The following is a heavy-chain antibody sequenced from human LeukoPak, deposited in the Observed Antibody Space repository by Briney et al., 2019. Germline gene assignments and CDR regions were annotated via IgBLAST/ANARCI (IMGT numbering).Heavy chain of an antibody. D-gene: IGHD4-17*01. V-gene: IGHV3-30*18. J-gene: IGHJ4*02. Sequence: PGGSLRLSCAASGFTFSLFGMHWVRQAPGKGLEWVALISYDGSNKWYADSVEGRFTTSRDNSKNTLYLQMSSLRAEDTAVYYCAKDEYGISANRPDYWGQGTLVSVSS. CDR3: AKDEYGISANRPDY. CDR2: ISYDGSNK. CDR1: GFTFSLFG.